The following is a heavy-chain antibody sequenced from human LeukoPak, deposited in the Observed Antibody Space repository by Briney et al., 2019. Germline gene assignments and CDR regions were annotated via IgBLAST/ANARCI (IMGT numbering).Heavy chain of an antibody. D-gene: IGHD3-3*01. Sequence: PGGSLRLSCAASGFTFSSYGMSWVRQAPGKGLEWVPAISGGGGSTYYADSVKGRFTISRDNSKNTLYLQMNSLRAEDTAVYYCAKVLLLRFSGWGHFYFDYWGRGTLVTVSS. CDR1: GFTFSSYG. CDR3: AKVLLLRFSGWGHFYFDY. V-gene: IGHV3-23*01. CDR2: ISGGGGST. J-gene: IGHJ4*02.